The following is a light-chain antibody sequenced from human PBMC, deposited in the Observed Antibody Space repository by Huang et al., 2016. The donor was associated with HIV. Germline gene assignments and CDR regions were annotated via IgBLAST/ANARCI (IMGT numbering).Light chain of an antibody. J-gene: IGKJ4*01. CDR1: QSVGSN. V-gene: IGKV3-15*01. Sequence: EIVLTQSPVTLSVSPGDRATLSCRASQSVGSNLAWHQQKPGQAPRLLSYGASTRATAIPARFSGSGSGTEFTLTISSLQSEDIAVYDCQQYNNWPLSFGGGTKVEIK. CDR2: GAS. CDR3: QQYNNWPLS.